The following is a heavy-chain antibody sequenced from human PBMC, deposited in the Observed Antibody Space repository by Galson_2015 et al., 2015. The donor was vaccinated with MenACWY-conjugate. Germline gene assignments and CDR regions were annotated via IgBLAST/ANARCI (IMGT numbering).Heavy chain of an antibody. CDR3: AQYCSSTSCYAGKGA. CDR1: GFPFSSHE. V-gene: IGHV3-74*01. Sequence: SLRLSCAASGFPFSSHEMNWVRQAPGKGLVWVSRINSDGSSTSYADSVKGRFTISRDNAKNTLYLQMNSLRAEDTAVYYCAQYCSSTSCYAGKGAWGQGTLVTVSS. CDR2: INSDGSST. J-gene: IGHJ5*02. D-gene: IGHD2-2*01.